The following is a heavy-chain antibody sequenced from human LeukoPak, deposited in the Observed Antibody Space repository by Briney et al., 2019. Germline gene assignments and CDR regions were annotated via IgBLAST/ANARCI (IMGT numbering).Heavy chain of an antibody. D-gene: IGHD3-10*01. Sequence: PSETLSLTCTVSGGPISSSSYYWSWIRQSPGKGLECIGYIHYTGSTNYNPSLKSRVTISVETSKNQFSLKLKSVTAADTAVYYCARGGYYGSGNDFRFDPWGQGTLVTVSS. CDR1: GGPISSSSYY. CDR2: IHYTGST. V-gene: IGHV4-61*01. J-gene: IGHJ5*02. CDR3: ARGGYYGSGNDFRFDP.